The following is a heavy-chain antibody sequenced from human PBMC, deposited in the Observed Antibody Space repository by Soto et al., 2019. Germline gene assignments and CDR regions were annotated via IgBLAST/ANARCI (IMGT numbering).Heavy chain of an antibody. CDR3: ARDSPYCSSTSCYYNWFDP. J-gene: IGHJ5*02. Sequence: QVQLVESGGGVVQPGRSLRLSCAASGFTFSSYGMHWVRQAPGKGLEWVAVIWYDGSNKYYADSVKGRFTISRDNYMNTLYLQMNSLRAEDTAVYYCARDSPYCSSTSCYYNWFDPWGQGTLVTVSS. D-gene: IGHD2-2*01. CDR1: GFTFSSYG. V-gene: IGHV3-33*01. CDR2: IWYDGSNK.